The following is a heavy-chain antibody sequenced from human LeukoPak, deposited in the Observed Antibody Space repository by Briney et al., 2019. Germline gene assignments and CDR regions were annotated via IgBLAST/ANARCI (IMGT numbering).Heavy chain of an antibody. Sequence: GGSLRLSCAASGFTFSSYWMHWVRQAPGKGLVWVSRINSDGGSTSYADSVKGRFTISRDNAKNTLYLQMNSLRAEDTAVYYCAREPDYYYGMDVWGKGTTATVSS. J-gene: IGHJ6*04. V-gene: IGHV3-74*01. CDR3: AREPDYYYGMDV. CDR1: GFTFSSYW. CDR2: INSDGGST. D-gene: IGHD1-14*01.